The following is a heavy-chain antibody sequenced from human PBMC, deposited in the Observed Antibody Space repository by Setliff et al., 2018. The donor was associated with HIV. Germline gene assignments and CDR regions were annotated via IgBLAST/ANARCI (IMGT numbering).Heavy chain of an antibody. J-gene: IGHJ6*04. V-gene: IGHV4-4*07. CDR3: ARAKISGSNHETYGFDF. CDR2: IYTSGST. D-gene: IGHD1-26*01. CDR1: GGSISSYY. Sequence: PSETLSLTCTVSGGSISSYYWSWIRQPAGKGLEWIGRIYTSGSTNYNPSLKSRVTISVDTSKNQFSLKLSSVTAADTAVYYCARAKISGSNHETYGFDFWVKGTTVAVSS.